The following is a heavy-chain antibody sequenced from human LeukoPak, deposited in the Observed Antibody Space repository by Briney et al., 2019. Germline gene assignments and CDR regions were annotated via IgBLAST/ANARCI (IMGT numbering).Heavy chain of an antibody. CDR2: INPNSGDT. V-gene: IGHV1-2*06. J-gene: IGHJ4*02. Sequence: GASVKVSCKASGYTFTGYYMHWARQAPGQGLEWMGRINPNSGDTNYAQKFQGRVTMTWDTTVSTAYMELSRLRSDDTAVYYCARGGFDYWGQGTLVTVSS. CDR1: GYTFTGYY. CDR3: ARGGFDY.